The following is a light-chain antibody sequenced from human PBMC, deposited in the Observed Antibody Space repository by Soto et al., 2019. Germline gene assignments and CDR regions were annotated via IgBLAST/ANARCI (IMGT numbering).Light chain of an antibody. J-gene: IGKJ2*01. CDR1: QSVSSS. CDR3: QQYGSSPGT. CDR2: GAS. Sequence: EIVLTQSPGTLSLSPGERATLSCRASQSVSSSQAPRLLIYGASSRATGIPDRFSGSGSGTDFTLTINRLEPEDFAVYYCQQYGSSPGTFGQGTKLEIK. V-gene: IGKV3-20*01.